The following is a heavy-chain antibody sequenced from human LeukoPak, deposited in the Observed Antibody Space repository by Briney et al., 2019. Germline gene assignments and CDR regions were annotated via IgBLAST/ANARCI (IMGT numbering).Heavy chain of an antibody. J-gene: IGHJ4*02. Sequence: GGSLRLSCAASGFTFSSYAMSWVRQAPGKGLEWVSAISGSGGTTYYADSVKGRFTISRDNSMDTLYLQMNSLRAEDTAVYYCARRGYYYDSSAYYYFDYWGQGTLVTVSS. CDR2: ISGSGGTT. D-gene: IGHD3-22*01. CDR3: ARRGYYYDSSAYYYFDY. CDR1: GFTFSSYA. V-gene: IGHV3-23*01.